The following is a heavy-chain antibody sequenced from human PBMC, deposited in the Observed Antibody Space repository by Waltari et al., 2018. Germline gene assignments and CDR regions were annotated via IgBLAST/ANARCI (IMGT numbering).Heavy chain of an antibody. D-gene: IGHD3-22*01. CDR2: IDWNDDK. CDR1: GFSLTTSGMR. V-gene: IGHV2-70*04. CDR3: ARIRRYYDTSGSGYYYYYMDV. Sequence: QVTLKESGPALVKPTQTLTLTCTFSGFSLTTSGMRVSWIRQPPGKALEWLARIDWNDDKFYSTSLKTRLTISKDTSKNQVVLRMTNMDPVDTATYFCARIRRYYDTSGSGYYYYYMDVWGKGTTVTVSS. J-gene: IGHJ6*03.